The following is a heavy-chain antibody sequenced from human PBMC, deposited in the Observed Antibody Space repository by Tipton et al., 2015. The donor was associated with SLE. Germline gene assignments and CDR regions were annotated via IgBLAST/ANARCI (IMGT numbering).Heavy chain of an antibody. V-gene: IGHV3-53*05. CDR1: GFTVSSNY. Sequence: SLRLSCAASGFTVSSNYMTWVRQTPGKGLEWVSVIYSGGSTHYADSVKGRFTISRDNSKNTLYLQMNSLRAEDTAVYYCARSLTILYYYGMDVWGQGTTVTVSS. CDR2: IYSGGST. CDR3: ARSLTILYYYGMDV. D-gene: IGHD3-3*01. J-gene: IGHJ6*02.